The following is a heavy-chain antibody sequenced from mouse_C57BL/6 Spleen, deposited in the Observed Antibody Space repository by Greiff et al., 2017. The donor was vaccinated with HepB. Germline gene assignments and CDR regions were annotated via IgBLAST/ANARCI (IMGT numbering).Heavy chain of an antibody. V-gene: IGHV1-81*01. Sequence: QVQLQQSGAELARPGPSVKLSCKASGYTFTSYGISWVKQRTGQGLEWIGEIYPRSGNTYYNEKFKGKATLTADKSSSTAYMELRSLTSEDSAVYFCARDDGYLFAYWGQGTLVTVSA. J-gene: IGHJ3*01. D-gene: IGHD2-3*01. CDR1: GYTFTSYG. CDR2: IYPRSGNT. CDR3: ARDDGYLFAY.